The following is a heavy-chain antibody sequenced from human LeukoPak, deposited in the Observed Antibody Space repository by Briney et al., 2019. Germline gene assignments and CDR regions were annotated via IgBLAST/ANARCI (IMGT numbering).Heavy chain of an antibody. CDR1: GFTFSTLA. J-gene: IGHJ4*02. Sequence: GGSLRLSCTASGFTFSTLAMSWVRQAPGKGLEWVSSISSRGDDTSYADSVKGRFTISRDNPKNTLYLQMNSLRAEDTAVYYCAKVCQFADCFDYWGQGTLVTVSS. CDR2: ISSRGDDT. V-gene: IGHV3-23*01. CDR3: AKVCQFADCFDY. D-gene: IGHD3-10*01.